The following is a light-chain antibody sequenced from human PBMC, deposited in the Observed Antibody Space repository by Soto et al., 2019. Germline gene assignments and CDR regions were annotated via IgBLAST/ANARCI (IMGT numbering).Light chain of an antibody. CDR3: QHYGGMWA. Sequence: DIQMTQSPSTLSASVGDRVTITCRASQSITNRLAWYQQKSGKAPKVLIYDASNLESGVPSRFSGSGSGTEFILTFSSLQPDDFATYCCQHYGGMWAFGQGTKVKVK. CDR2: DAS. J-gene: IGKJ1*01. CDR1: QSITNR. V-gene: IGKV1-5*01.